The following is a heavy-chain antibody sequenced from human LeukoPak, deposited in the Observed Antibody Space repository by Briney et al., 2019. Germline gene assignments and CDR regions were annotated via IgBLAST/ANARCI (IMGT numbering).Heavy chain of an antibody. CDR1: GGSISSGGYY. CDR3: ARLSTLMGDAFDI. D-gene: IGHD2-8*01. J-gene: IGHJ3*02. CDR2: IYYSGST. V-gene: IGHV4-31*03. Sequence: SETLSLTCTVSGGSISSGGYYWSWIRQHPGKGLEWIGYIYYSGSTYYNPSLKSRVTISVDTSKNQFSLKLSSVTAADTAVYYCARLSTLMGDAFDIWGQGTMVTVSS.